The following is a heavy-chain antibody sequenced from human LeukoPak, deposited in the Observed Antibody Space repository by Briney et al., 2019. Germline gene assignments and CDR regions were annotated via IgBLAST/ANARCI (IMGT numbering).Heavy chain of an antibody. CDR3: ARGYGDFSLNYCDY. CDR1: GFTFSGYA. Sequence: GRSLRLSCAASGFTFSGYALQWVCQAPGKGLEWVALISYDGSNEDYADSVKGRFTISRDNSKNTLYLQMNSLRTEGTAMYYCARGYGDFSLNYCDYWGQGTLVTVSS. V-gene: IGHV3-30-3*01. J-gene: IGHJ4*02. CDR2: ISYDGSNE. D-gene: IGHD4-17*01.